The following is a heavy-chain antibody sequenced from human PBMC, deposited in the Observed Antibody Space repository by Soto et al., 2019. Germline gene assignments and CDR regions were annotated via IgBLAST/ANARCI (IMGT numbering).Heavy chain of an antibody. J-gene: IGHJ5*02. CDR1: GYPFIKYG. D-gene: IGHD3-9*01. Sequence: QLQLVQSAAEVKKPGASVRVSCKAYGYPFIKYGISWIRQAPEQGLEWMGWIKVDSGYTNYAQKFQGRVTMTAATSSDTAFMELRSLRLDDTAVYFSATSYDTGFDPWGQGTLVSVSS. CDR2: IKVDSGYT. CDR3: ATSYDTGFDP. V-gene: IGHV1-18*04.